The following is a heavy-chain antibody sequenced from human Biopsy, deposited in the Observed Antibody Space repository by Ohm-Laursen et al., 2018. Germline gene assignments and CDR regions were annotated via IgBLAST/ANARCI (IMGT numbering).Heavy chain of an antibody. V-gene: IGHV3-9*01. Sequence: PGISCFTPGFTLVDFVLHLGPETPGEGPGGGSGLWLHSGSRGYADSVKGRFTISRDNAKKLLYLQMNSLRAEDTALYYCAKDVRVKVQLGGMGVWGQGTTVTVSS. CDR1: GFTLVDFV. CDR3: AKDVRVKVQLGGMGV. J-gene: IGHJ6*02. CDR2: LWLHSGSR. D-gene: IGHD1-1*01.